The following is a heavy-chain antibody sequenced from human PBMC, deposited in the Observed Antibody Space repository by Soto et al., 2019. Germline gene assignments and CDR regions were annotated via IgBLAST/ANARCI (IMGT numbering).Heavy chain of an antibody. J-gene: IGHJ4*02. Sequence: LSLTCAVYVGYFNGYYWSWIRQPPGKGLEWIGEINHSGSTNYNPSLKSRVTISVDTSKNQFSLKLSSVTAADTAVYYCASVSTAKNPYDYWGQGTLVTVSS. CDR3: ASVSTAKNPYDY. CDR1: VGYFNGYY. V-gene: IGHV4-34*01. CDR2: INHSGST. D-gene: IGHD2-21*02.